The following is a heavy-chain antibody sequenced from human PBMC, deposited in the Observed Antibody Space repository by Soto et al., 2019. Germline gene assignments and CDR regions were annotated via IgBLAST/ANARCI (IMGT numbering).Heavy chain of an antibody. J-gene: IGHJ4*02. Sequence: QITLKESGPPLVKPTQTLTLTCTCSAFSVSTSGVGVGWIRQPPGKALEWLALIYWDDKKYYNPSLKSRLTITPDPSKNQVVLTMANVDPVDTATYYCAHRRGTYPFDYWGQGTLVTVSS. V-gene: IGHV2-5*02. CDR1: AFSVSTSGVG. CDR2: IYWDDKK. D-gene: IGHD1-26*01. CDR3: AHRRGTYPFDY.